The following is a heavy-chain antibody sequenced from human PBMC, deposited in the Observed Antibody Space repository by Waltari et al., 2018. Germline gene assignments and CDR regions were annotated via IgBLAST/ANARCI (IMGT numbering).Heavy chain of an antibody. CDR3: AIPSTLFNYMDV. Sequence: QLQLQESGPGLVKPSETLSLTCTVSGGSISSSSYYWCWIRQPPGKGLGWIGSIYYSGSTYYNPSLKSRVTISVDTSKNQFSLKLSSVTAADTAVYYCAIPSTLFNYMDVWGKGTTVTVSS. J-gene: IGHJ6*03. CDR1: GGSISSSSYY. V-gene: IGHV4-39*01. CDR2: IYYSGST.